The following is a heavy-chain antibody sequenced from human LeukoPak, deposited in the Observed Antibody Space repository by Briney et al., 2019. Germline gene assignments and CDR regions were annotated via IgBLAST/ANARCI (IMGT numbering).Heavy chain of an antibody. V-gene: IGHV1-18*01. CDR3: ARGSGRDGRNYAFDM. J-gene: IGHJ3*02. CDR1: GYTFNIYG. D-gene: IGHD5-24*01. Sequence: ASVKVSCKASGYTFNIYGINWVRQAPGQGLEWMGWISGYDGNTNYAQKLQGRVTMTTDTSTSTVYMELRSLRSDDTAVYYCARGSGRDGRNYAFDMWGQGTMVTVSS. CDR2: ISGYDGNT.